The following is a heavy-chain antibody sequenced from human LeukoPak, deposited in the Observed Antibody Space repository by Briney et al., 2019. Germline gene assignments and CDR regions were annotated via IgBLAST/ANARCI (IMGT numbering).Heavy chain of an antibody. V-gene: IGHV4-34*01. CDR3: ARGYRVVGATRPLYYFDY. D-gene: IGHD1-26*01. Sequence: SETLSLTCAVYGESFSGYYWTWIRQPPGKGLEWIGEINHSGSTNYNPSLKSRVTISLDTSKNQFSLRLSSVTAADTAMYYCARGYRVVGATRPLYYFDYWGQGTLVTVSP. CDR1: GESFSGYY. CDR2: INHSGST. J-gene: IGHJ4*02.